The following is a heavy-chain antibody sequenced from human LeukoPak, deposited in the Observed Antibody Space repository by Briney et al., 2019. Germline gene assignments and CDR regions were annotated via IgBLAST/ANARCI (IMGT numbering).Heavy chain of an antibody. CDR1: GYTFTGYY. J-gene: IGHJ4*02. CDR3: ARETIWFGELNFDY. V-gene: IGHV1-2*02. CDR2: INPNSGGT. Sequence: GASVKVSCKASGYTFTGYYMHWVRQAPGQGLEWMGWINPNSGGTNYAQKFQGRVTMTRDTSISTAYMELSRLRSDDTAVYYCARETIWFGELNFDYWGQGTLVTVSS. D-gene: IGHD3-10*01.